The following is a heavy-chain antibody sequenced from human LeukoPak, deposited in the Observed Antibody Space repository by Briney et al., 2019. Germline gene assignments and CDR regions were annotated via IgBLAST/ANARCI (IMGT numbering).Heavy chain of an antibody. CDR3: ARSTVTPNWFDP. J-gene: IGHJ5*02. CDR2: INAGNGNT. V-gene: IGHV1-3*01. D-gene: IGHD4-17*01. Sequence: ASVTVSCKASGYTFTSYAMHWVRQAPGQRLEWMGWINAGNGNTKYSQKFQGRVTITRDTSASTAYMELSSLRSEDTAVYYCARSTVTPNWFDPWGQGTLVTVSS. CDR1: GYTFTSYA.